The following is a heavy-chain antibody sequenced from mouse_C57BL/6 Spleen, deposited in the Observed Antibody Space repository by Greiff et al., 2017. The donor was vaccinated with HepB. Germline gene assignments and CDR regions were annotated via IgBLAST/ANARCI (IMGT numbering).Heavy chain of an antibody. V-gene: IGHV1-52*01. D-gene: IGHD1-1*01. CDR2: IDPSDSET. J-gene: IGHJ3*01. CDR1: GYTFTSYW. Sequence: QVQLQQSGAELVRPGSSVKLSCKASGYTFTSYWMHWVKQRPIQGLEWIGNIDPSDSETHYNQKFKDKATLTVDKSSSTAYMQLSSLTSKDSAVYYCAREGNYYGSSRAWFAYWGQGTLVTVSA. CDR3: AREGNYYGSSRAWFAY.